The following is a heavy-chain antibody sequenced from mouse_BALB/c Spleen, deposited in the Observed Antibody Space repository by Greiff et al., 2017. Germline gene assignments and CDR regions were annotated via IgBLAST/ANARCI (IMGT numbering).Heavy chain of an antibody. D-gene: IGHD1-1*01. Sequence: EVKVEESGGGLVKPGGSLKLSCAASGFTFSSYAMSWVRQTPEKRLEWVASISSGGSTYYPDSVKGRFTISRDNARNILYLQMSSLRSEDTAMYYCARGPYYYGSSTDYYAMDYWGQGTSVTVSS. CDR3: ARGPYYYGSSTDYYAMDY. V-gene: IGHV5-6-5*01. CDR1: GFTFSSYA. J-gene: IGHJ4*01. CDR2: ISSGGST.